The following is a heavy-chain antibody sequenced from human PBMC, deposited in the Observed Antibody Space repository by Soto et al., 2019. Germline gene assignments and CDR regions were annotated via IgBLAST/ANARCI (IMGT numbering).Heavy chain of an antibody. V-gene: IGHV3-23*01. CDR3: AKGVEFWSGFSDTYSFYMDV. CDR2: LSGSGGST. Sequence: EVQLLESGGGLVQPGGSLRLSCGASGFSFSTYAMNWVRQAPGKGLEWVSGLSGSGGSTYYANSVKGRFAISRDNSRDILYLRMNSLRAEDTAVYYCAKGVEFWSGFSDTYSFYMDVWGKGTTVTLSS. CDR1: GFSFSTYA. J-gene: IGHJ6*03. D-gene: IGHD3-3*01.